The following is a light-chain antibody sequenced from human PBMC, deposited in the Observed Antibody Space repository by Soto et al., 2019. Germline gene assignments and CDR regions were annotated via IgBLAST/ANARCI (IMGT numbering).Light chain of an antibody. CDR2: KTS. V-gene: IGKV1-5*03. CDR1: QSISRW. CDR3: QQYTTYPGT. J-gene: IGKJ1*01. Sequence: DIQMTQSPSTLSASVGDRVTINCRANQSISRWLAWYQQKPGKAPKLLIYKTSILENGVPSGFSGSGSGTEFTLTIRSLQPDDFATYYCQQYTTYPGTFGQGTKVDIK.